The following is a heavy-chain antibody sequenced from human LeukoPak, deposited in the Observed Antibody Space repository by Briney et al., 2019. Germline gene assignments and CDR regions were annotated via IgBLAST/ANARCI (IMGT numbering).Heavy chain of an antibody. J-gene: IGHJ5*02. CDR2: IIPIFGTA. V-gene: IGHV1-69*13. D-gene: IGHD5-18*01. CDR1: GGTFSSYA. Sequence: EASVKVSCKASGGTFSSYAISWVRQAPGQGLEWMGGIIPIFGTANYAQKFQGRVTITADESTSTAYMELSSLRSEDTAVYYCARGYSYGHNWFDPWGQGTLVTVSS. CDR3: ARGYSYGHNWFDP.